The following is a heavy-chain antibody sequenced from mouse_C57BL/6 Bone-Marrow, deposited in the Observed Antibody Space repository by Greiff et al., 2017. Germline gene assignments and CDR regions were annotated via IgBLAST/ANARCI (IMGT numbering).Heavy chain of an antibody. V-gene: IGHV3-6*01. D-gene: IGHD1-1*01. CDR2: ISYDGSN. CDR3: ARGGSSGYYYAMDG. J-gene: IGHJ4*01. Sequence: DVQLQESGPGLVKPSQSLSLTCSVTGYSITSGYYWNWIRQFPGNKLEWMGYISYDGSNNYNPSLKNRISITRDTSTNQFFLKLNSVTTEDTATYYCARGGSSGYYYAMDGWGQGTSVTVSS. CDR1: GYSITSGYY.